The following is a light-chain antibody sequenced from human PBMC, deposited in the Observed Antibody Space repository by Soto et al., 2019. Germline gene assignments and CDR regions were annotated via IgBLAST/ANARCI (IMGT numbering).Light chain of an antibody. CDR3: QQCVNWPPVT. V-gene: IGKV3-11*01. J-gene: IGKJ5*01. CDR2: DAS. CDR1: QSVSRY. Sequence: EIVFTQSPGTLSLSPGERATLSCRASQSVSRYLAWYQQKRGQPPRLIIYDASERAPGIPARFSGSGSGTDFTLTISSLEPEDFAVYYCQQCVNWPPVTFGQGTRLEIK.